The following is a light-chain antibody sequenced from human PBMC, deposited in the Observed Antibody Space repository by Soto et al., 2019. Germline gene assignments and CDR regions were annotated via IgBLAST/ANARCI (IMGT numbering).Light chain of an antibody. CDR3: QQRRSWQVT. CDR2: DAS. V-gene: IGKV3D-11*02. Sequence: ENVLTQSPATLSLSPGEGATLSCRASQSINTYLAWYQQKPGQAPRLLIYDASKRATGIPARFSGSGSGTNFTLTISSLEPEEFAVYDCQQRRSWQVTFGQGTRLEIK. J-gene: IGKJ5*01. CDR1: QSINTY.